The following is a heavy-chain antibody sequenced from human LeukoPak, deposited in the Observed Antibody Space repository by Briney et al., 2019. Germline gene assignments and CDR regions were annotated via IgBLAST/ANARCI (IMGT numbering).Heavy chain of an antibody. CDR1: GFTFSNYA. CDR3: AKDKSDSSSWYNFDY. CDR2: ISGSGGST. D-gene: IGHD6-13*01. V-gene: IGHV3-23*01. Sequence: KAGGSQRLSCAASGFTFSNYAMSWVRQAPGKGLEWVSAISGSGGSTYYADSVKGRFTISRDNSKNTLYLQMNSLRAEDTAVYYCAKDKSDSSSWYNFDYWGQGTLVTVSS. J-gene: IGHJ4*02.